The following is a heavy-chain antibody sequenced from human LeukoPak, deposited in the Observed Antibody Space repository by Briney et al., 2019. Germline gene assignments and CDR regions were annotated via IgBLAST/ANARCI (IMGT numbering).Heavy chain of an antibody. V-gene: IGHV4-59*01. D-gene: IGHD1-26*01. CDR1: GGSISNYY. J-gene: IGHJ4*02. Sequence: SETLSLTCTVSGGSISNYYWGWVRQPPGKGLEWVGSVFDSVNTYYNPSLKSRVTITVDKSRNQFSLNLSSVTAADTAVYYCAREPFIGSSFDYWGRGALVTVSS. CDR2: VFDSVNT. CDR3: AREPFIGSSFDY.